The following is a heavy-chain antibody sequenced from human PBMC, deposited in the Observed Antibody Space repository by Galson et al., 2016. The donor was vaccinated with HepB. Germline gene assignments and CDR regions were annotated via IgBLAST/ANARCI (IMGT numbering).Heavy chain of an antibody. Sequence: SLRLSCAASGFTFSIYSMNWVRQTPGKGLEWVSVIDSSGGTTYYADSLKGRFTISRDNSKNTLYLQMNSLRAEDTALYYCAKSDSGITRYIDYWGQGTLVTVSS. D-gene: IGHD1-7*01. CDR1: GFTFSIYS. J-gene: IGHJ4*02. CDR2: IDSSGGTT. CDR3: AKSDSGITRYIDY. V-gene: IGHV3-23*01.